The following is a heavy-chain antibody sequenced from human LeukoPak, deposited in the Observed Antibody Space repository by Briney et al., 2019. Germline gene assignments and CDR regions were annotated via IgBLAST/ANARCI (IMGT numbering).Heavy chain of an antibody. CDR1: GYTFTSYG. Sequence: ASVKVSCKASGYTFTSYGISWVRQAPGQGLEWMGWISAYNGNTNYAQKLQGRVTMTTDTSTSTAYMELRSLRSDDTAVYYCARLPVPRNAYGDYYLDYWGQGTLVTVSS. J-gene: IGHJ4*02. V-gene: IGHV1-18*01. CDR3: ARLPVPRNAYGDYYLDY. D-gene: IGHD4-17*01. CDR2: ISAYNGNT.